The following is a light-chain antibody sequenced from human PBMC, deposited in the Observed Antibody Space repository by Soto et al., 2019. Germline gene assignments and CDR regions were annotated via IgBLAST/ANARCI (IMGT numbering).Light chain of an antibody. Sequence: QSALTQPPSASGSPGQSVTISCTGTSSDIGGYNFVSWYQHHPSKAPKLMIYDVSKRPSGVPDRFSGSKSGNTASLTVSGLQAEDEADYYCGSYAGINNLIFGGGTKLTVL. J-gene: IGLJ2*01. CDR2: DVS. CDR1: SSDIGGYNF. CDR3: GSYAGINNLI. V-gene: IGLV2-8*01.